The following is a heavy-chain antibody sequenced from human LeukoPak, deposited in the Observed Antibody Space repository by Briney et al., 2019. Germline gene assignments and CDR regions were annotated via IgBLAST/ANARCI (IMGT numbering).Heavy chain of an antibody. D-gene: IGHD3-22*01. V-gene: IGHV4-34*01. CDR3: ARGPRNQYYCDSSGSLTGAFDI. Sequence: PSETLSLTCAVYGGSFSGYYWSWIRQPPGKGLEWIGEINHSGSTNYNPSLKSRVTISVDTSKNQFSLKLSSVTAADTAVYYCARGPRNQYYCDSSGSLTGAFDIWGQGTMVTVSS. CDR1: GGSFSGYY. CDR2: INHSGST. J-gene: IGHJ3*02.